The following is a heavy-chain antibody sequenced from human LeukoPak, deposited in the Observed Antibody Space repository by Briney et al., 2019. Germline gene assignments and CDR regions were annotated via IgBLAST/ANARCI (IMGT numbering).Heavy chain of an antibody. CDR1: GFTLGDYA. J-gene: IGHJ4*02. CDR3: ARVSWGGSFFDY. D-gene: IGHD1-26*01. Sequence: GGSLRLSCTGSGFTLGDYAMSWVRQAPGKGLECVANIRQDGSEKHHLDSVKGRFTISRDNGKNSLFLQMNSLRAEDTAVYYCARVSWGGSFFDYWGWGILVTVSS. V-gene: IGHV3-7*01. CDR2: IRQDGSEK.